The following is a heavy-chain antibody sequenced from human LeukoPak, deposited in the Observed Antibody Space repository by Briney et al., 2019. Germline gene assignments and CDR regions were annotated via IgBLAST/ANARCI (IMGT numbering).Heavy chain of an antibody. CDR2: ICHSEIT. CDR1: RGSISNSNG. V-gene: IGHV4-4*02. J-gene: IGHJ6*03. Sequence: PSGTLLLSFALSRGSISNSNGWRCIRPRPGMELVWIGEICHSEITNYNPSLRSRVTISADTSKNKFSLKLSSVTAADTAVYYCARDSSLYYYYYYMDAWGKGTTVTISS. CDR3: ARDSSLYYYYYYMDA. D-gene: IGHD6-13*01.